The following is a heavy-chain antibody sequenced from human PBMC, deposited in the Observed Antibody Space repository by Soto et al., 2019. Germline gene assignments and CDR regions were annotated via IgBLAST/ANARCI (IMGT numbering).Heavy chain of an antibody. J-gene: IGHJ4*01. CDR1: GGSISNFY. CDR2: ISYSGNT. V-gene: IGHV4-59*01. D-gene: IGHD2-21*01. Sequence: XXPLSLTCTVSGGSISNFYWSRIRQPPGKGLEWIGYISYSGNTNYNPSLKSRVSISVDTSKNQLSLNLTSVTAADTAVYCCATAPMVVAWSHGESWGHGT. CDR3: ATAPMVVAWSHGES.